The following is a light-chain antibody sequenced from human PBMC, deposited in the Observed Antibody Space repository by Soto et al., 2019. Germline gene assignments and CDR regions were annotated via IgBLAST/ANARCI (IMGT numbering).Light chain of an antibody. CDR2: HNS. Sequence: QSVLTQPPSVSGAPGQKVTISCTGSSSNIGAGYDVHWYQQLPGTAPKLLIYHNSNRPSGVPDRFSGSKSGTSASLAITGLQAEDEADYYCQSYDSSLRGSRVFGPGTKVTVL. CDR1: SSNIGAGYD. V-gene: IGLV1-40*01. CDR3: QSYDSSLRGSRV. J-gene: IGLJ1*01.